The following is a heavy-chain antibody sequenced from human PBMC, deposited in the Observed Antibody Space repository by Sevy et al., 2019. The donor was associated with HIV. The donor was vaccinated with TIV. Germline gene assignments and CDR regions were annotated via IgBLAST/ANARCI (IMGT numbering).Heavy chain of an antibody. J-gene: IGHJ4*02. V-gene: IGHV1-2*02. D-gene: IGHD1-7*01. CDR3: ARVGLELRGFDY. Sequence: ASVKVSCNASGYTFTGYYMHCVRQAPGQGLEWMGWINPNSGGTNYAQKFQGRVTMTRDTSISTAYMELSRLRSDDTAVYYCARVGLELRGFDYWGQGTLVTVSS. CDR2: INPNSGGT. CDR1: GYTFTGYY.